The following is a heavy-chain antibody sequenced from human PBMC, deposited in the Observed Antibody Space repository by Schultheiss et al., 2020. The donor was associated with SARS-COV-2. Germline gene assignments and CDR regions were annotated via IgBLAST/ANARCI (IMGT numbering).Heavy chain of an antibody. V-gene: IGHV4-31*03. D-gene: IGHD5-18*01. Sequence: SQTLSLTCTVSGGSISSSSYYWGWIRQHPGKGLEWIGYIYYSGSTNYNPSLKSRVTISVDTSKNQFSLKLSSVTAADTAVYYCASISHSYGDYWGQGTLVTVSS. J-gene: IGHJ4*02. CDR1: GGSISSSSYY. CDR2: IYYSGST. CDR3: ASISHSYGDY.